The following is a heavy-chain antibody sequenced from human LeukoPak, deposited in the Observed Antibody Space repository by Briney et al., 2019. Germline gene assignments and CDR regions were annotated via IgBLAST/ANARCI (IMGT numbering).Heavy chain of an antibody. D-gene: IGHD2-2*01. CDR1: GFTFSSYA. CDR3: AQDHGGIYCSSTSCPRLRAGYYYYYMDV. J-gene: IGHJ6*03. Sequence: RPGGSLRLSCAASGFTFSSYAMSWVRQAPGKGLEWVSSISGSGGSTYYADSVKGRFTISRDNSKNTLYLQMNSLRAEGTAVYYCAQDHGGIYCSSTSCPRLRAGYYYYYMDVWGKGTTVTVSS. V-gene: IGHV3-23*01. CDR2: ISGSGGST.